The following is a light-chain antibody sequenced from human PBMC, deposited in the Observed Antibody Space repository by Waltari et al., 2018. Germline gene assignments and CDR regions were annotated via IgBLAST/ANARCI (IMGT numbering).Light chain of an antibody. CDR1: QYISSW. CDR3: QQYNTYPLT. CDR2: KAS. V-gene: IGKV1-5*03. Sequence: DIQMTQSPSTLSASVGDRVTITCRASQYISSWLAWYQQKPGKAPQLLIYKASILESGVPSRFSGSESGTEFTLTISSLQPDDFATYYCQQYNTYPLTFGQGTRLEI. J-gene: IGKJ5*01.